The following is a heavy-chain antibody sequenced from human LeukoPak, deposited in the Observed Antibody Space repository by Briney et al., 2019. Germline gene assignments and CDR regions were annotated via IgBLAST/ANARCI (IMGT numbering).Heavy chain of an antibody. CDR2: IYFRWST. CDR1: GGSIRSDNYY. V-gene: IGHV4-39*01. D-gene: IGHD2-8*02. CDR3: ARQHSTGDHYGMEV. Sequence: SETLSLTCTVSGGSIRSDNYYWGWIRQSPGKGLEWIGNIYFRWSTSYNPSLDSRLTISVDTSENQFSLRLTSVTAADTAVYYCARQHSTGDHYGMEVWGQGATVTVPS. J-gene: IGHJ6*02.